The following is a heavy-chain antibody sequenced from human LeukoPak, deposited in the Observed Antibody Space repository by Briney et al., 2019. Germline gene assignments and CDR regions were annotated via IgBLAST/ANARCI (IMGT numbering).Heavy chain of an antibody. D-gene: IGHD3-9*01. CDR1: GGTFSSYA. Sequence: SVKVSCKASGGTFSSYAISWVRQAPGQGLEWMGGIIPIFGAANYAQKFQGRVTITADESTSTAYMELSSLRSEDTAVYYCARGGGNILTAGAYMDVWGKGTTVTVSS. CDR3: ARGGGNILTAGAYMDV. J-gene: IGHJ6*03. V-gene: IGHV1-69*01. CDR2: IIPIFGAA.